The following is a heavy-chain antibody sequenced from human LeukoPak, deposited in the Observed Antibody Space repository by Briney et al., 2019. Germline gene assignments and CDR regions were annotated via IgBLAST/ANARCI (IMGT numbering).Heavy chain of an antibody. V-gene: IGHV3-20*04. D-gene: IGHD2-21*02. J-gene: IGHJ4*02. Sequence: GGSVRLSCAASGFTFDDYGMSWVRQAPGKGREWVSGINWNGGSSTGYADSVKGRFTISRDNAKNSLYLQMNSLRAEDTALYYCPTAGTCFGGDCYPYIDYCGQGTLVTVSS. CDR3: PTAGTCFGGDCYPYIDY. CDR1: GFTFDDYG. CDR2: INWNGGSST.